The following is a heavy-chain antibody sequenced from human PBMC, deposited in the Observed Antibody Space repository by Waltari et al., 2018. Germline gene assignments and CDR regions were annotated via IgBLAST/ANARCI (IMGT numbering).Heavy chain of an antibody. J-gene: IGHJ4*02. CDR2: ISGSGTGT. CDR1: GFRFSTTS. D-gene: IGHD3-16*01. Sequence: EVQLFQSEGDLVQPGGSLRLSCAASGFRFSTTSMTWVRQVPGKGLEWVSSISGSGTGTYYADSVKGRFIISRDNSKNTLSLQMNSLRAEDTALYYCATFKGDYWGEGTLVTVSS. CDR3: ATFKGDY. V-gene: IGHV3-23*01.